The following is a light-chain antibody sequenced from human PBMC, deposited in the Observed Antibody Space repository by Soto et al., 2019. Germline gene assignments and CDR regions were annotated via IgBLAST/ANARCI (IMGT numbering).Light chain of an antibody. V-gene: IGLV2-14*01. CDR3: SSSTPTTTLL. CDR1: SSDVGVFNY. J-gene: IGLJ2*01. Sequence: QSALTQPASVSGSPGQSITISCTGTSSDVGVFNYVSWYQHHPGNAPKLIIYAASNRPPGVSNRFSGSKSGNTAPLTISGLQAEDEAEYYCSSSTPTTTLLFGGGTKLTVL. CDR2: AAS.